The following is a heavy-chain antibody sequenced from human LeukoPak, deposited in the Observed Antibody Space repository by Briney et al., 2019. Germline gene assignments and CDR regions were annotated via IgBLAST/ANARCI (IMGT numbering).Heavy chain of an antibody. D-gene: IGHD2-2*01. J-gene: IGHJ5*02. Sequence: ASVKVSCKTSGYTFTTYGISWVRQAPGQGLEWMGWISAYNGNTNCAQNLQGRVTMTTDTSTNTAYMELRSLRSDDTAVYYCARDYCSSTSCYSHWFDPWGQGTLVTVSS. CDR1: GYTFTTYG. CDR3: ARDYCSSTSCYSHWFDP. V-gene: IGHV1-18*01. CDR2: ISAYNGNT.